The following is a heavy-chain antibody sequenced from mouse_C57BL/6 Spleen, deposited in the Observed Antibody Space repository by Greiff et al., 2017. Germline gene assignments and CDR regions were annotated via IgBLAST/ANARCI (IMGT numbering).Heavy chain of an antibody. CDR3: ARFNWDVGGYFDV. J-gene: IGHJ1*03. V-gene: IGHV1-64*01. D-gene: IGHD4-1*01. CDR2: IHPNSGST. CDR1: GYTFTSYW. Sequence: QVQLQQPGAELVKPGASVKLSCKASGYTFTSYWMHWVKQRPGQGLEWIGMIHPNSGSTNYNEKFKSKATLTVDKSSSTAYMQLSSLTSEDSAVYYCARFNWDVGGYFDVWGTGTTVTVSS.